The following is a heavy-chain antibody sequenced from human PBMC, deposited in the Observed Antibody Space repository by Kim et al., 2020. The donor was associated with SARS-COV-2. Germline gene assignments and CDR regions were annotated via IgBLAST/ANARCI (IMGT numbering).Heavy chain of an antibody. V-gene: IGHV4-30-4*01. Sequence: SETLSLTCTVSGGSISSGDYYWRWIRQPPGKGLEWIGYIYYSGSTYYNPSLKSRVTISVDTSKNQFSLKLSSVTAADTAVYYCAREGGGYSSSWTSSWFDPWGQGTLVTVSS. CDR1: GGSISSGDYY. D-gene: IGHD6-13*01. CDR3: AREGGGYSSSWTSSWFDP. CDR2: IYYSGST. J-gene: IGHJ5*02.